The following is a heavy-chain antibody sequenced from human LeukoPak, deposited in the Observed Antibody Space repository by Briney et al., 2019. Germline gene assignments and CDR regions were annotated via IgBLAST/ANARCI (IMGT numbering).Heavy chain of an antibody. Sequence: PGGSLRLSCAASGFTFSSYSMNWVRQAPGKGLEWVSYISSSSSAMYYADSVKGRFTISRDNAKNSLYLQMNSLRAEDTAVYYCARDELELYYWGQGTLVTVSS. CDR3: ARDELELYY. CDR1: GFTFSSYS. D-gene: IGHD1-7*01. V-gene: IGHV3-48*01. CDR2: ISSSSSAM. J-gene: IGHJ4*02.